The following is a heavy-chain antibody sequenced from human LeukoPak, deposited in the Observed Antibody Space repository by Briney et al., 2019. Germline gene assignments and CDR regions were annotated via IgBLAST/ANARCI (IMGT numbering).Heavy chain of an antibody. V-gene: IGHV3-74*01. CDR2: VNTDGRST. D-gene: IGHD1-26*01. CDR3: AREGRIMGATIDY. J-gene: IGHJ4*02. CDR1: GFTFSSYW. Sequence: GGYLRLSCAASGFTFSSYWMHWVRQAPGKGLVCVSRVNTDGRSTSYADSVKGRFTISRDNAKNTLYLQMDSLRAEDTAVYYCAREGRIMGATIDYWGQGALVTVSS.